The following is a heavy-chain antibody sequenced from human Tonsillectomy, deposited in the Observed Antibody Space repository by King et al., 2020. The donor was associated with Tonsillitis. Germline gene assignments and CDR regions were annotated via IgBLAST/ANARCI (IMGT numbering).Heavy chain of an antibody. J-gene: IGHJ3*01. CDR2: IYNSGSI. CDR1: GDSTSSTNYY. V-gene: IGHV4-39*01. CDR3: ARRNSRALMDYSVLAFDV. D-gene: IGHD2-8*01. Sequence: LQLQESGPGLVKPSETLSLICSVSGDSTSSTNYYWGWIRQPPGKGLEWIGSIYNSGSIYDNPSLKSRLTISVDTSKNQISLKLSSVTAADTAMYYCARRNSRALMDYSVLAFDVWGQGTMVAVSS.